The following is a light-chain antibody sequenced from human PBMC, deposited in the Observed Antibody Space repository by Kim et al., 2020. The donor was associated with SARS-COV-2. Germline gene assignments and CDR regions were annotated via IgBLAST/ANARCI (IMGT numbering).Light chain of an antibody. J-gene: IGLJ3*02. Sequence: PGKTARITCSGDALPKQYAYWFQQKPGQAPVVVIYEDTERPSGIPERFSGSTSRTTVTLTISGVQAEDEADYYCQSADSSDTFWVFGGGTKLTVL. CDR2: EDT. CDR1: ALPKQY. CDR3: QSADSSDTFWV. V-gene: IGLV3-25*03.